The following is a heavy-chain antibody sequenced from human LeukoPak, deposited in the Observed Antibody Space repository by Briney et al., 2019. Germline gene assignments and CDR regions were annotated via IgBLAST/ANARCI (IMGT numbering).Heavy chain of an antibody. CDR2: IYHSGST. J-gene: IGHJ4*02. D-gene: IGHD3-10*01. Sequence: SETLSLTCAVSGGSIGDSYWWTWVRQPPGKGLDWIGEIYHSGSTNYNPSLKGRVTISLDKSKNQFSLKLNSMTAADTAVYYCARDVPGSGVNLDYWGQGTLVTVSS. CDR3: ARDVPGSGVNLDY. V-gene: IGHV4-4*02. CDR1: GGSIGDSYW.